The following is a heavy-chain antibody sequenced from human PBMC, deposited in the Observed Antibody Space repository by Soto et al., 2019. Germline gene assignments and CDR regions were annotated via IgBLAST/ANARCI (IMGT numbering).Heavy chain of an antibody. V-gene: IGHV4-39*01. D-gene: IGHD4-17*01. Sequence: QLQLQESGPGLVKPSETLSLTCAVSGGSISSSSYYWGWIRQPPGKGLEWIGSIYYSGSTYYNPSLKSRVTISAGTSKNQFSLKLSYVTAADTAVYYCAGYYDYGDYYFDYWGQGTLVTVSS. CDR1: GGSISSSSYY. CDR2: IYYSGST. CDR3: AGYYDYGDYYFDY. J-gene: IGHJ4*02.